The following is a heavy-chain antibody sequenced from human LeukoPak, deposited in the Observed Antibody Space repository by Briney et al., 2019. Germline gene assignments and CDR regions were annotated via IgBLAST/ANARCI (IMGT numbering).Heavy chain of an antibody. V-gene: IGHV3-48*03. J-gene: IGHJ4*02. D-gene: IGHD6-19*01. CDR1: GFTFSNYE. CDR2: ITTIGGIK. Sequence: GGSLRLSCATSGFTFSNYEMNWVRQAPGKGLEWVSYITTIGGIKSYADSVKGRFTISRDNAKNSVYLQINSLRAEDTAVYYCARDGVVDSSGWYVDYWGQGTLVTVSS. CDR3: ARDGVVDSSGWYVDY.